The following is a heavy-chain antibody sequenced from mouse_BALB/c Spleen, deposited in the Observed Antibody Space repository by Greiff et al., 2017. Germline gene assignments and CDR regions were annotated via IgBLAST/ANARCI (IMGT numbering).Heavy chain of an antibody. D-gene: IGHD1-1*01. CDR3: ARGPYGYAMGY. CDR1: GFTFTDYY. CDR2: IRNKANGYTT. Sequence: VQLKESGGGLVQPGGSLRLSCATSGFTFTDYYMSWVRQPPGKALEWLGFIRNKANGYTTEYSASVKGRFTISRDNSQSILYLQMNTLRAEDSATYYCARGPYGYAMGYWGQGTSVTVAS. V-gene: IGHV7-3*02. J-gene: IGHJ4*01.